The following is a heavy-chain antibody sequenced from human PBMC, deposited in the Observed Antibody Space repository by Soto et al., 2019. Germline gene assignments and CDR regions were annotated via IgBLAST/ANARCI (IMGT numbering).Heavy chain of an antibody. Sequence: EVQLLESGGDLVQPGRSLRLSCAASGFTFSGYAMSWVRQAPGKGLEWVSVIHGGGNSAYYADSVKGRFTISRDNSKNTVYLQRSSLTGEYTSVYWCAKTRGSVTTSWHSDYWAQGTLVTVST. J-gene: IGHJ4*02. V-gene: IGHV3-23*01. CDR3: AKTRGSVTTSWHSDY. CDR1: GFTFSGYA. D-gene: IGHD4-17*01. CDR2: IHGGGNSA.